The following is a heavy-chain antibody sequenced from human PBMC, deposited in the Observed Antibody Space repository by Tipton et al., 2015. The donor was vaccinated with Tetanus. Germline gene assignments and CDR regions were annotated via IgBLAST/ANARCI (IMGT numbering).Heavy chain of an antibody. Sequence: SLRLSCVGSRFTFSSYAFTWVRQTPGKGLEGVAIMSYDGTNEYYAKSVKGRFTISRDNSKNTVYLQMNSLRPEDTAVYYCARSGFYGSGLKYYYGTDVWGQGTTVTVSS. J-gene: IGHJ6*02. CDR2: MSYDGTNE. CDR1: RFTFSSYA. CDR3: ARSGFYGSGLKYYYGTDV. D-gene: IGHD3-10*01. V-gene: IGHV3-30-3*01.